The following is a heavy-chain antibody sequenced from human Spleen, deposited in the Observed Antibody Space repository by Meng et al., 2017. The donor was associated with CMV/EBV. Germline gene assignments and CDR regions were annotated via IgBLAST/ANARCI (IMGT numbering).Heavy chain of an antibody. Sequence: GVLKISCAASGFTFRIYAMTWVRQAPGKGLEWVSGTSGSGVSTYYADSVKGRFTISRDNSNNTLYLQMNSLRAEDTAVYYCAKGGGNYPTNGMDVWGQGTTVTVSS. J-gene: IGHJ6*02. CDR1: GFTFRIYA. CDR2: TSGSGVST. CDR3: AKGGGNYPTNGMDV. D-gene: IGHD4-11*01. V-gene: IGHV3-23*01.